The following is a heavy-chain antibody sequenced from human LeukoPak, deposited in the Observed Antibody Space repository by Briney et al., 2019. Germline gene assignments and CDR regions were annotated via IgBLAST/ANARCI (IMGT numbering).Heavy chain of an antibody. CDR3: ARRYDGFDY. CDR1: GFTFSSYA. J-gene: IGHJ4*02. Sequence: GGSLRLSCAASGFTFSSYAIHWVRQAPGKGLEWVAVISYDGSNKYYADSVKGRFSISRDNSKNALYLQMNSLRADDTAVYYCARRYDGFDYWGQGTLVTVSS. CDR2: ISYDGSNK. V-gene: IGHV3-30-3*01. D-gene: IGHD3-3*01.